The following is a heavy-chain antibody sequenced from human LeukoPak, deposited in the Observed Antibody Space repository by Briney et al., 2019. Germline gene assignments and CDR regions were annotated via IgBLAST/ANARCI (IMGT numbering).Heavy chain of an antibody. CDR2: ISGNGISA. V-gene: IGHV3-23*01. J-gene: IGHJ4*02. CDR1: GFTFNIYA. D-gene: IGHD3-9*01. CDR3: AKGASDWFLRPFDY. Sequence: GGSLRLSCAASGFTFNIYAMNWVRQAPGKGLEWVSSISGNGISAFYADSVKGRFTISRDNSKNTFFLQMNSLRAEDTAVYYCAKGASDWFLRPFDYWAQGTLVTVPS.